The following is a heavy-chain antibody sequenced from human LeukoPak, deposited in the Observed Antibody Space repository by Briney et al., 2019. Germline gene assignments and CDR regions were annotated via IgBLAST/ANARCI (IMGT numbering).Heavy chain of an antibody. CDR3: ARRLTQYDCFDP. V-gene: IGHV6-1*01. Sequence: SQTLSLTCAISGDSVSSNSVTWNWIRQSPSRGLEWLGKTYYRSTLYNDYAVSVRGRITVNPDTSKNQFSLHLNSVTPEDTAVYYCARRLTQYDCFDPWGQGILVTVSS. J-gene: IGHJ5*02. CDR1: GDSVSSNSVT. CDR2: TYYRSTLYN. D-gene: IGHD2-2*01.